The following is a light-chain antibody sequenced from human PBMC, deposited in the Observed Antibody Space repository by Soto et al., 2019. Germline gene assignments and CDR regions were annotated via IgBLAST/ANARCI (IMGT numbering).Light chain of an antibody. J-gene: IGKJ1*01. Sequence: EIVMTQSPATLSVSPGERATLSCRASESASTNLAWYQQRPGQAPWLLIYATSTRATGIQDRFTGSGSGTDFTLTISRLETEDFAVYYCQQYSSSPTWTFGKGTKVAIK. CDR2: ATS. V-gene: IGKV3-15*01. CDR1: ESASTN. CDR3: QQYSSSPTWT.